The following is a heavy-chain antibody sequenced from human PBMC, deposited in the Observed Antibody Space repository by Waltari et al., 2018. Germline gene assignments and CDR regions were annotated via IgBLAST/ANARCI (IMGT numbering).Heavy chain of an antibody. V-gene: IGHV5-51*03. J-gene: IGHJ4*02. D-gene: IGHD3-22*01. Sequence: EVQLVQSAAEVQKPGESLKLSGQVSAYSFTNYWIGWVRQMSGKGLEWMGIIYPGDSDITYSPSFQGQVTISADKSISTAYLQWSSLKASDTAIYYCAKLNDSNAYYRGFDYWGQGTLVTVSS. CDR1: AYSFTNYW. CDR2: IYPGDSDI. CDR3: AKLNDSNAYYRGFDY.